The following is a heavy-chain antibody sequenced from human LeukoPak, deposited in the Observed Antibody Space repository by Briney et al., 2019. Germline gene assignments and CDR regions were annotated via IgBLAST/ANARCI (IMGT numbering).Heavy chain of an antibody. V-gene: IGHV3-23*01. CDR3: AKDVKVGGVTPFDY. Sequence: AGGSLRLSCAASGFTFSNYAMSWVRQAPGEGLEWVSAISGSGAGTSYADYVKGRFTISRDNSKNTLSLQMNSLRAQDTAIYYCAKDVKVGGVTPFDYWGQGTLVTVSS. D-gene: IGHD3-16*01. CDR2: ISGSGAGT. J-gene: IGHJ4*02. CDR1: GFTFSNYA.